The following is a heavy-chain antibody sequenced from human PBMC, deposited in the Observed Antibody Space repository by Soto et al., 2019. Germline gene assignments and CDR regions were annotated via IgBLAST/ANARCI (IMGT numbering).Heavy chain of an antibody. CDR2: IYYSGST. CDR3: ARAYGGFDNGLDV. D-gene: IGHD5-12*01. J-gene: IGHJ6*02. CDR1: GDSIRSYY. Sequence: QVQLQESGPGLVKPSETLSLTCTVSGDSIRSYYWTWIRQPPGKGLELIGYIYYSGSTRYNPALMCRVTISVDMSKNQSSLKLSSVIAADTAVYYCARAYGGFDNGLDVWGQGTAVTVSS. V-gene: IGHV4-59*01.